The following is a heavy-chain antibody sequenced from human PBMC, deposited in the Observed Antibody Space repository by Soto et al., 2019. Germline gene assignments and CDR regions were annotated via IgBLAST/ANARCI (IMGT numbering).Heavy chain of an antibody. J-gene: IGHJ4*02. V-gene: IGHV1-46*01. CDR3: ARDLGEYGDHSRAWDY. CDR2: INPSGGST. D-gene: IGHD4-17*01. CDR1: GYTFPSHD. Sequence: ASVKVSCKASGYTFPSHDMHWVRQPPVQGLEWMGIINPSGGSTSYAQKFQGRVTMTRDTSTSTVYMELSSLRSEDTAVYYCARDLGEYGDHSRAWDYWGQGTLVTVS.